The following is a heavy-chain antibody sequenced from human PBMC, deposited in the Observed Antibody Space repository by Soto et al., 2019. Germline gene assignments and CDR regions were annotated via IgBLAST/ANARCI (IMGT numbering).Heavy chain of an antibody. CDR2: INAGNGNT. Sequence: QVQLVQSGAEVKKPGASVKVSCKTSGYTFTNYAMHWVRQAPGRSLEWMGWINAGNGNTKYSQKFQGRVTITRDTSASTTYMELSSLRSEDTAVYYCEVDAFDVWGQGTMVTVSS. CDR1: GYTFTNYA. V-gene: IGHV1-3*01. CDR3: EVDAFDV. J-gene: IGHJ3*01.